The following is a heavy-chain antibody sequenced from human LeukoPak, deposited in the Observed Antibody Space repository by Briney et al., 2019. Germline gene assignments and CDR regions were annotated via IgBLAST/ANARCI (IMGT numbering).Heavy chain of an antibody. CDR3: AREIFGSRPSDY. Sequence: ASVKVSCKASGYTFTNYAIHWVRQAPGQGPEWMGWINPGNGTTKYSDNLQGRLTITTDASARTAYMELSSLKSEDTAVYYCAREIFGSRPSDYWGQGTLVTVSS. D-gene: IGHD3-10*01. CDR1: GYTFTNYA. CDR2: INPGNGTT. J-gene: IGHJ4*02. V-gene: IGHV1-3*01.